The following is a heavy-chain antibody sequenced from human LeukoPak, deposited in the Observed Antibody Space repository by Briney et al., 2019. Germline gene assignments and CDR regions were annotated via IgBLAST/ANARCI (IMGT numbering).Heavy chain of an antibody. CDR1: GGSISSYY. Sequence: SETLSLTCTVSGGSISSYYWSWIRQPPGKGLGWIGYIYYSGSTNYNPSLESRVTISVDTSKNQFSLKLSSVTAADTAVYYCARQGSGNYLSPVNYWGQGTLVTVSS. D-gene: IGHD1-26*01. CDR2: IYYSGST. CDR3: ARQGSGNYLSPVNY. J-gene: IGHJ4*02. V-gene: IGHV4-59*08.